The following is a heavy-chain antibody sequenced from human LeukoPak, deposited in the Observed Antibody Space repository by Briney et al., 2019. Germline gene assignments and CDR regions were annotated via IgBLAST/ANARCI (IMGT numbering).Heavy chain of an antibody. Sequence: GGSLRLSCVASGFTLSDYYMSWIRQAPGKGLEWISYISTSGSYTYRHYADSVKGRFTISRDDAKNSLYLEMNSLRGDDTAVYYCARGKYLGWFDPWGQGTLVTVSS. CDR3: ARGKYLGWFDP. CDR2: ISTSGSYTYR. CDR1: GFTLSDYY. J-gene: IGHJ5*02. D-gene: IGHD3-16*01. V-gene: IGHV3-11*01.